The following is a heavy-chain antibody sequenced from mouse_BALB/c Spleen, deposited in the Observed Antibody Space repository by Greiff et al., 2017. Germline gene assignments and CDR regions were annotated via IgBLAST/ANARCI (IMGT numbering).Heavy chain of an antibody. Sequence: DVKLVESGGGLVQPGGSLKLSCAASGFTFSSYTMSWVRQTPEKRLEWVAYISNGGCSTYYPDTVKGRFTISRDNAKNTLYLQMSSLKSEDTAMYYCASVGYRFAYWGQGTLVTVSA. CDR2: ISNGGCST. D-gene: IGHD2-2*01. CDR3: ASVGYRFAY. V-gene: IGHV5-12-2*01. J-gene: IGHJ3*01. CDR1: GFTFSSYT.